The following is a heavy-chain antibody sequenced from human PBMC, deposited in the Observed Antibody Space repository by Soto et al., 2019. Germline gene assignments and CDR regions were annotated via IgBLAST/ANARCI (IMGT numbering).Heavy chain of an antibody. CDR2: MNPGSGDT. Sequence: AAVKVSCKASGYTFTNNDVTWVRQATGQGLEWMGWMNPGSGDTGYAQKFQGRVTMTRNISIATAYMELSSLRSEDTAIYYCARMASFGSLNWFDPWGQGTLVTVSS. J-gene: IGHJ5*02. V-gene: IGHV1-8*01. D-gene: IGHD5-18*01. CDR1: GYTFTNND. CDR3: ARMASFGSLNWFDP.